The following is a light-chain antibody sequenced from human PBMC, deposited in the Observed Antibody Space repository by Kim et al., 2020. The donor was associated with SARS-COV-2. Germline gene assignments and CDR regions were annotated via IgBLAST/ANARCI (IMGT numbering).Light chain of an antibody. V-gene: IGLV2-14*01. CDR1: SSDVGAEKY. CDR2: DVN. Sequence: QSALIQPAFVSGSPGQSITISCTGTSSDVGAEKYVSWYQQSPGKAPKLIIYDVNKRPSGVSNRFSGSKSGNTASLTISGLHGEDEADFYCSSYTTIRAWVFGGGTKLTVL. J-gene: IGLJ3*02. CDR3: SSYTTIRAWV.